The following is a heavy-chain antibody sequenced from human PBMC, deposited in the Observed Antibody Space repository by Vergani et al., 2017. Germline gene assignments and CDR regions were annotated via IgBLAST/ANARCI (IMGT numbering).Heavy chain of an antibody. CDR1: GFTFSSYG. J-gene: IGHJ4*02. CDR3: ARDSQGWNHDY. V-gene: IGHV3-48*01. Sequence: EVQLVESGGGLVQTGGSLRISCAASGFTFSSYGMNWVRQAPGKGLEWVSYISGSSSTTHYADSVKGRFTISRDDAKNSLYLQMNSLRAEDTAVYYCARDSQGWNHDYWGQGTLVTVSS. D-gene: IGHD1-14*01. CDR2: ISGSSSTT.